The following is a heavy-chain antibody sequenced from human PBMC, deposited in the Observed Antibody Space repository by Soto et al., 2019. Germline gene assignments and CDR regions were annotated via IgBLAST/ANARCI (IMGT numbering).Heavy chain of an antibody. Sequence: GVSLRLSCAASGYTLSTYNMNWVRQAPGKGLEGVSYISSSGTTIYYADSVKGRFTISRDNAKNSLYLQMNSLRAEDTAVYYCARALGDHGRISAYWGQGTLVTVSS. J-gene: IGHJ4*02. CDR1: GYTLSTYN. V-gene: IGHV3-48*01. D-gene: IGHD4-17*01. CDR2: ISSSGTTI. CDR3: ARALGDHGRISAY.